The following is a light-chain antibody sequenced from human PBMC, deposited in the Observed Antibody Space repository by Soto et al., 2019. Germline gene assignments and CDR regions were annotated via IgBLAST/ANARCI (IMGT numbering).Light chain of an antibody. CDR2: DNA. CDR1: SSNIGAGYD. CDR3: QSYDSSMTAVA. J-gene: IGLJ2*01. V-gene: IGLV1-40*01. Sequence: QAVVTQPPSVSGAPGQRVTISCTGSSSNIGAGYDVHWYKQLPGTAPKLLIYDNANRPSGVPDRFSGSKSGTSASLAITGLQAEDEADYYCQSYDSSMTAVAFGGGTQLTVL.